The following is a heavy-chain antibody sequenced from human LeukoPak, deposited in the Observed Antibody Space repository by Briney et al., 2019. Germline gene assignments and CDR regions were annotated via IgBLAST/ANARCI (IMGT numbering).Heavy chain of an antibody. CDR1: GGSISSYY. V-gene: IGHV4-59*01. J-gene: IGHJ6*03. CDR2: IYYSGSI. CDR3: ARGTTYYYYYMDV. D-gene: IGHD1-26*01. Sequence: PSETLSLTCTVSGGSISSYYWSWIRQPPGKGLEWIGYIYYSGSINYNPSLKSRVTISVDTSKNQFSLKLSSVTAADTAVYYCARGTTYYYYYMDVWGKGTTVTVSS.